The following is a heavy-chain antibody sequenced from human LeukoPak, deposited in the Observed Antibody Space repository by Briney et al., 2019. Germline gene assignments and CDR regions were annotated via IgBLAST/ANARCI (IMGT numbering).Heavy chain of an antibody. D-gene: IGHD4-11*01. Sequence: SGGSLRLSXAASGITFGNYWMHWVRQSPGKGLEWLSHIIQDSSATFYADSVKGRFTISRDNAKDTLYLQMNSLRAEDTAVYYCATDDYRGLGYWGQGTLVTVSS. CDR3: ATDDYRGLGY. CDR1: GITFGNYW. V-gene: IGHV3-74*01. J-gene: IGHJ4*02. CDR2: IIQDSSAT.